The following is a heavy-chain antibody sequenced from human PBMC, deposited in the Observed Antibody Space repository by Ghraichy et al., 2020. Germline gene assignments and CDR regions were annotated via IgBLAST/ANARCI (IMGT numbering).Heavy chain of an antibody. Sequence: SVKVSCKGSGGTFNTYAVYWVRQAPEQGLEWMGGIIPIFGTANYAQRLQGRVRITADESTSTAYMELSSLRSEDTAVYYCAVVSFGVVRGRPGYFYYYGMDVWGQGTTVTVSS. CDR1: GGTFNTYA. CDR3: AVVSFGVVRGRPGYFYYYGMDV. CDR2: IIPIFGTA. V-gene: IGHV1-69*13. D-gene: IGHD3-3*01. J-gene: IGHJ6*02.